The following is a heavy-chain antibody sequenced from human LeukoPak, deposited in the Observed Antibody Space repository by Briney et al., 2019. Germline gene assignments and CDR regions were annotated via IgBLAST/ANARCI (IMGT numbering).Heavy chain of an antibody. J-gene: IGHJ4*02. CDR1: GGAFSPYY. CDR2: ISHSGNI. V-gene: IGHV4-59*08. Sequence: NPSETLSLTCTVSGGAFSPYYWSWIRQSPGKGLEWIGYISHSGNIKYSPSLKSRVTIALDTPKNQFSLKLSSVTAADTAVYYCARHSVATGSYYNPNDYWGQGTLVTVSS. D-gene: IGHD3-10*01. CDR3: ARHSVATGSYYNPNDY.